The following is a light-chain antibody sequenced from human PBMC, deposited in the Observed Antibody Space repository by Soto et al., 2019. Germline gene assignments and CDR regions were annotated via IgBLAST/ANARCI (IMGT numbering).Light chain of an antibody. CDR3: QQNFNFPRT. J-gene: IGKJ1*01. CDR1: QTIDTY. Sequence: IQFTQSPSSLSASVGDRVTITCRASQTIDTYLNWYQHKPGTAPKVLIYAATYLQDGVPSRFSGTGSGADFTLTISSLQPEDFATYYCQQNFNFPRTFGQGTKVDIK. CDR2: AAT. V-gene: IGKV1-39*01.